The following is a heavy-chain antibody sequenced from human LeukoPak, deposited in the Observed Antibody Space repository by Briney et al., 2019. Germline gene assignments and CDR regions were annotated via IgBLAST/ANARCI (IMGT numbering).Heavy chain of an antibody. CDR1: GFTFSSYE. CDR3: AKGLSTSYYSDFDS. CDR2: ISGSDRRT. V-gene: IGHV3-23*01. Sequence: GGSLRLSCAASGFTFSSYEMNWVRQAPGRGLECVSGISGSDRRTFYSDSVKGRFTISRDNSQNTVYLQMTSLRLDDSAVYYCAKGLSTSYYSDFDSWGQGTLVTVSS. D-gene: IGHD2-2*01. J-gene: IGHJ4*02.